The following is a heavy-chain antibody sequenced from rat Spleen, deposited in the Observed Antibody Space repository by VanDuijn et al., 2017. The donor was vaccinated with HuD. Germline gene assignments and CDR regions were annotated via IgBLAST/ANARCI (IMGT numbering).Heavy chain of an antibody. CDR3: VGAGYLRDWYFAF. Sequence: EVQLVESGGGLVQPGRSLKLSCAASGFTFSSYDMAWVRQGPTKGLEWVTSISPSGRKTYYRDSVKGRFTVSRDNAKRTLFLQMDSLRSDDTATYHCVGAGYLRDWYFAFWGPGTMVTVSA. CDR1: GFTFSSYD. V-gene: IGHV5-25*01. J-gene: IGHJ1*01. D-gene: IGHD2-2*01. CDR2: ISPSGRKT.